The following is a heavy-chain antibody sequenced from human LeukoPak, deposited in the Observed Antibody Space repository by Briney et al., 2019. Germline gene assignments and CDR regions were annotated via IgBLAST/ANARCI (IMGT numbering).Heavy chain of an antibody. CDR1: GFAFSNYD. J-gene: IGHJ4*02. CDR3: VRQAVSGDSGIAY. V-gene: IGHV3-74*01. CDR2: INPDGSSS. D-gene: IGHD4-17*01. Sequence: GGSLRLSCAASGFAFSNYDISWVRQAPGKGLEWVSRINPDGSSSNYADSVKGRFTMSRDNAKSMVYLQMDGLRAEDTAVFSCVRQAVSGDSGIAYWGRGVLVTVSS.